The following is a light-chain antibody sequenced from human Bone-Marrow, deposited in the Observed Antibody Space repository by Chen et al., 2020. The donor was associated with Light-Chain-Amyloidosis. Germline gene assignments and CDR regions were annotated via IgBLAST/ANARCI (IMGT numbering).Light chain of an antibody. Sequence: SYELTQPPSVSVSPGQTARITCSGDDLPTKYAYWYQQKPGQAPVLVIHRDTERPSGIYARFSGSSSRTKATLTISGVQAEDEADYHCQSADSSGTYEVIFGGGTKLTVL. CDR1: DLPTKY. J-gene: IGLJ2*01. CDR2: RDT. V-gene: IGLV3-25*03. CDR3: QSADSSGTYEVI.